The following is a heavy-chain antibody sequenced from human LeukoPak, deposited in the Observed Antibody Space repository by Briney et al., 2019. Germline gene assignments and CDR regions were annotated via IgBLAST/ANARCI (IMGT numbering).Heavy chain of an antibody. CDR3: ARGPWGYSGSSRGFDP. Sequence: SETLPLTCTVSGDSISGYYWSWIRQPPGKGLESIGYIYYNGNTNYNPSLKSRVTISIDTSNNQFSLHLRSVTAADTAVYYCARGPWGYSGSSRGFDPWGQGMLATVSS. CDR1: GDSISGYY. D-gene: IGHD1-26*01. V-gene: IGHV4-59*01. CDR2: IYYNGNT. J-gene: IGHJ5*02.